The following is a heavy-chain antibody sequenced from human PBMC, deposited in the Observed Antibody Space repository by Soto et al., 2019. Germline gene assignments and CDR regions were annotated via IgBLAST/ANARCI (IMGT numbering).Heavy chain of an antibody. CDR3: ARVRTGNIVVVVAATHFDY. V-gene: IGHV4-34*01. D-gene: IGHD2-15*01. J-gene: IGHJ4*02. CDR2: INHSGST. Sequence: QVQLQQWGAGLLKPSETLSLTCAVYGGSFSGYYWSWIRQPPGKGLEWIGEINHSGSTNYNPSLTSRVAISVDTSKNQFSLKLSSVTAADTAVYYCARVRTGNIVVVVAATHFDYWGQGTLVTVSS. CDR1: GGSFSGYY.